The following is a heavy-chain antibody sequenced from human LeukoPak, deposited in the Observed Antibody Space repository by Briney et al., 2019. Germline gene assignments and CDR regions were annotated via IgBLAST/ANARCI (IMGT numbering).Heavy chain of an antibody. CDR2: IYYSGNT. CDR3: ARDLGGGFYDILTGYYNWFDP. Sequence: PSETLSLTCTVSGGSITNYYWSWYRQPPGQGLEWIGYIYYSGNTNKNPSLKSRVTISVDTSKNQFSLKLSSVTAADTAVYYCARDLGGGFYDILTGYYNWFDPWGQGTLVTVSS. D-gene: IGHD3-9*01. J-gene: IGHJ5*02. CDR1: GGSITNYY. V-gene: IGHV4-59*12.